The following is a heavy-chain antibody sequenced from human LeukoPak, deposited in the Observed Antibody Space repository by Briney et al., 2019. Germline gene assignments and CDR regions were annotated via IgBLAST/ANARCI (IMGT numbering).Heavy chain of an antibody. CDR1: GGSFSGYY. J-gene: IGHJ6*03. CDR2: INHSGST. D-gene: IGHD3-22*01. CDR3: ASGYYDIEYYMDV. V-gene: IGHV4-34*01. Sequence: SETLSLTCAVYGGSFSGYYWSWIRQPPGKGLEWIGEINHSGSTNYNPSLKSRVTISVDTSKNQFSLKLSSVTAADTAVYYCASGYYDIEYYMDVWGKGTTVTVSS.